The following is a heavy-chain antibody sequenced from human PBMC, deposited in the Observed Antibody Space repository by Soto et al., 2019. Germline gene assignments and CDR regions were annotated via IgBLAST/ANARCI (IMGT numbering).Heavy chain of an antibody. CDR3: TRDGSPFALDV. CDR2: ISYDGMNK. J-gene: IGHJ6*02. CDR1: GFTFRTFG. V-gene: IGHV3-30*03. Sequence: GGSLRLSCAASGFTFRTFGMHWVRQAPGQGLEWVTVISYDGMNKYYVDSVKGRFTISRDNSKNTLYLQMNSLRAEDTAVYYCTRDGSPFALDVWGLGTSVTVSS.